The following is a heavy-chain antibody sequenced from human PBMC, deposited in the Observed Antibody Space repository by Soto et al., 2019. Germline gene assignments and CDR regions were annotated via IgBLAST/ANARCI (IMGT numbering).Heavy chain of an antibody. CDR1: GGSFSGYY. J-gene: IGHJ4*02. V-gene: IGHV4-34*01. D-gene: IGHD5-12*01. CDR2: INHSGST. CDR3: AGSPVATIYGGYFDY. Sequence: SETLSLTCAVYGGSFSGYYWSWIRQPPGKGLEWIGEINHSGSTNYNPSLKSRVTISVDTSKNQFSLKLSSVTAADTAVYYCAGSPVATIYGGYFDYWGQGTLVTVPQ.